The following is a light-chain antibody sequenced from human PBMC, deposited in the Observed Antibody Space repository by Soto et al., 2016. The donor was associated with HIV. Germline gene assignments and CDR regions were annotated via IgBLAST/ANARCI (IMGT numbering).Light chain of an antibody. J-gene: IGKJ3*01. CDR1: QDIKNE. CDR2: STS. V-gene: IGKV1-6*01. CDR3: QQTNTFPLT. Sequence: AIQMTQSPSSLSASVGDRVTITCRASQDIKNELAWYQQKPGWAPKLLIYSTSSLGSAVPSRFRGSASGTYFTLTISSLQPEDFATYYCQQTNTFPLTFGPGTTIDI.